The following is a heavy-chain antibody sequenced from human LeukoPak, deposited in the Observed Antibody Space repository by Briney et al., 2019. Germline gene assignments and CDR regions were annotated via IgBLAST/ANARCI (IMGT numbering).Heavy chain of an antibody. CDR2: IGSGSTTI. Sequence: YPGASLTLSCAALELTFTSYSAKWVRQAPGKGWDWGSDIGSGSTTIYSEDSVKGRFTSSRENAKNKLYLQMNSLRDADTAVYDCARGPGGFRGVPLDYWGQGTLVTVSS. CDR1: ELTFTSYS. D-gene: IGHD3-10*01. V-gene: IGHV3-48*02. CDR3: ARGPGGFRGVPLDY. J-gene: IGHJ4*02.